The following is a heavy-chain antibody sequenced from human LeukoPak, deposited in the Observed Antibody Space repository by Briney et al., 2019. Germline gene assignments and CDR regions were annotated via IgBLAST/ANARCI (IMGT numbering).Heavy chain of an antibody. CDR3: ARAGTDAFGELLYYDY. J-gene: IGHJ4*02. D-gene: IGHD3-10*01. CDR2: INGDGSGK. Sequence: GGSLRLSCAASGFTFSSHWMTWVRQAPGKGLEWVANINGDGSGKYYVDSVKGRFTISRDNAENSVHLQMNSLRAEDTAVYYCARAGTDAFGELLYYDYWGQGTLVTVSS. V-gene: IGHV3-7*01. CDR1: GFTFSSHW.